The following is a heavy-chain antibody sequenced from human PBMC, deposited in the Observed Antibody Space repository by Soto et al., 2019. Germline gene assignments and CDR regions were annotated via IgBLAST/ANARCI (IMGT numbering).Heavy chain of an antibody. CDR1: GFTFSSYG. Sequence: QVQLVESGGGVVQPGRSLRLSCAASGFTFSSYGMHWVRQAPGKGLEWVAVIADDGSNKYYADSVQGRFTISRDNTKNTQYLQMSSLGAEDTAGYYCAGYPAENYCYYGMDVWGQGTTVTVS. J-gene: IGHJ6*02. V-gene: IGHV3-30*03. CDR3: AGYPAENYCYYGMDV. CDR2: IADDGSNK. D-gene: IGHD1-1*01.